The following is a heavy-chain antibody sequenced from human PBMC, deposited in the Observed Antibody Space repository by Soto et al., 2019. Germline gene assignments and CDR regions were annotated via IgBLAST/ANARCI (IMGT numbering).Heavy chain of an antibody. D-gene: IGHD3-3*01. CDR3: ASLGNYYDFWSGYHDY. V-gene: IGHV4-39*01. CDR2: IYYSGST. CDR1: GGSISSSSYY. J-gene: IGHJ4*02. Sequence: QLQLQESGPGLVKPSETLSLTCTVSGGSISSSSYYWGWIRQPPGKGLEWIGSIYYSGSTYYNPSLKSRVTMSVDTSKNQFSLKLSSVTAAYTAVYYCASLGNYYDFWSGYHDYWGQGTLVTVSS.